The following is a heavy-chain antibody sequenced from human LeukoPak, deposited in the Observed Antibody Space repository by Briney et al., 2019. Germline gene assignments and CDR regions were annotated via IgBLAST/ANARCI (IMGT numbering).Heavy chain of an antibody. D-gene: IGHD2-21*02. Sequence: PSETLSLTCTVSGGSISSISYFWGWIRQPPGKGLEWIGSIYYSGSTHYNPSLKSRVTISVDTSKNQFSLKLSSVTAADTAVYYCASALAARSYCGGDCPNCWGQGTLVTVSS. CDR3: ASALAARSYCGGDCPNC. CDR1: GGSISSISYF. CDR2: IYYSGST. V-gene: IGHV4-39*07. J-gene: IGHJ4*02.